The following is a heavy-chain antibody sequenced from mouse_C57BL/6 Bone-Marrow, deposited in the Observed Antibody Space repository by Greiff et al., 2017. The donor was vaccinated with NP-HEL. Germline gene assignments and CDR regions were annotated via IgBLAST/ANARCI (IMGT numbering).Heavy chain of an antibody. J-gene: IGHJ1*03. CDR2: INYDGSST. Sequence: EVNVVESEGGLVQPGSSMKLSCTASGFTFSDYYMAWVRQVPEKGLEWVANINYDGSSTYYLDSLKSRFIISRDNAKNILYLQMSSLKSEDTATYYCARDGNWDNWYFDVWGTGTTVTVSS. CDR1: GFTFSDYY. V-gene: IGHV5-16*01. CDR3: ARDGNWDNWYFDV. D-gene: IGHD4-1*01.